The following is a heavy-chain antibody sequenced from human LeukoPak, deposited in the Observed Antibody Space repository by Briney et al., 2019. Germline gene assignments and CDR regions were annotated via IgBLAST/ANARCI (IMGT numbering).Heavy chain of an antibody. CDR3: ARQSSYYDSSGYYYYYGMDV. CDR1: GGSISSYY. D-gene: IGHD3-22*01. V-gene: IGHV4-59*08. CDR2: IYYSGST. J-gene: IGHJ6*02. Sequence: PSETLSLTCTVSGGSISSYYWSWIRQPPGKGLEWIGYIYYSGSTNYNPSLKSRVTISVDTSKNQFSLKLSSVTAADTAVYYCARQSSYYDSSGYYYYYGMDVWGQGTTVTVSS.